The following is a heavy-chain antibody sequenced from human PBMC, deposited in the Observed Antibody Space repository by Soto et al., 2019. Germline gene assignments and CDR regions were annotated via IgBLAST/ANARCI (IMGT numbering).Heavy chain of an antibody. J-gene: IGHJ5*02. Sequence: SETLSLTCAVYGGSFSDTYWNWFRQPPGKGLEWIGEINHNTNTIYNPSLTSRVTISVDTSKNHFSLKLTSVTAADTAVYYCARGVRLFRRCFDPWGQGTLVT. V-gene: IGHV4-34*01. CDR3: ARGVRLFRRCFDP. CDR2: INHNTNT. D-gene: IGHD2-15*01. CDR1: GGSFSDTY.